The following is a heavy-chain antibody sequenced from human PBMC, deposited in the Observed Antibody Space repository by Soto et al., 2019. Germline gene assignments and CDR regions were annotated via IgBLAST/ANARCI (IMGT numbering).Heavy chain of an antibody. D-gene: IGHD2-2*01. Sequence: EVQLVESGGGLVQPGGSLRLSCAATGFTFSTYWMHWVRQGPGKGLVWVSRISTDGSSTTYADSLKGRFTISRDNAENTLYLQMNSLRAEDTAVYYCARATGSNPPFDYWGQGSLVTVSS. CDR2: ISTDGSST. CDR1: GFTFSTYW. V-gene: IGHV3-74*01. J-gene: IGHJ4*02. CDR3: ARATGSNPPFDY.